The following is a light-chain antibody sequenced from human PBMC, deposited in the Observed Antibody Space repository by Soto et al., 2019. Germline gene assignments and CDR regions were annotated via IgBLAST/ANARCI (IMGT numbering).Light chain of an antibody. CDR1: SSNIGSNY. V-gene: IGLV1-47*01. Sequence: QSVLTQPPSASRTPGQRVTISCSGSSSNIGSNYVYWYQQLPGTAPKLLIYRNNQRPSGVPDRFSGSKSGTSASLAISVLRSEDQADYYCAAWDDSLRVFGGGTKLTVL. J-gene: IGLJ2*01. CDR2: RNN. CDR3: AAWDDSLRV.